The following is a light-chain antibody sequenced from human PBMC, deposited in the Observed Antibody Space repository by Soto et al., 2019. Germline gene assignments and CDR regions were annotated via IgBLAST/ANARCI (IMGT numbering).Light chain of an antibody. V-gene: IGLV2-14*01. CDR3: SSYTSSITRV. CDR2: DVS. Sequence: QSVLTQPASVSGSPGQSIAISCTGTSSDVGGYNYVSWYQLHPDKAPKLIIYDVSNRPSGVSNRFSGSKSGNTASLTISGLQPEDDADYYCSSYTSSITRVFGTGTKLTVL. J-gene: IGLJ1*01. CDR1: SSDVGGYNY.